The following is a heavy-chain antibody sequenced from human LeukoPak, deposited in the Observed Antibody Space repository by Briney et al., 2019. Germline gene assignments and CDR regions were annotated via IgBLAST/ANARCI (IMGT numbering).Heavy chain of an antibody. CDR2: IYYSGTT. CDR1: GGSISSSSYY. Sequence: PSETLSLTCTVSGGSISSSSYYWGWGRQPPGKGLEWIGSIYYSGTTYYNPSLKSRVTISVDTSKSQFSLKLRSVTAKDTAVYYCARRQTASGSYSVFDYWGQGTLVTVSS. J-gene: IGHJ4*02. D-gene: IGHD3-10*01. CDR3: ARRQTASGSYSVFDY. V-gene: IGHV4-39*01.